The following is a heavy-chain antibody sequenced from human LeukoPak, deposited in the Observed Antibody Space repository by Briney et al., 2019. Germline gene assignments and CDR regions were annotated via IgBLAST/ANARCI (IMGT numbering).Heavy chain of an antibody. CDR1: GFTFSDYY. Sequence: GGSLRLSCAATGFTFSDYYMSWIRQAPGKGLEWVSYISSSSSYTNYADSVKGRFTISRDNAKNSLYLQMNSLRAEDTAVYYCARDGYGSGRGYYGMDVWGKGTTVTVSS. CDR3: ARDGYGSGRGYYGMDV. V-gene: IGHV3-11*06. CDR2: ISSSSSYT. D-gene: IGHD3-10*01. J-gene: IGHJ6*04.